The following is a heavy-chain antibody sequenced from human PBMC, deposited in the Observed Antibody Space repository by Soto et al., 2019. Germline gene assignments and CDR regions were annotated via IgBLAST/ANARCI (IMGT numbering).Heavy chain of an antibody. D-gene: IGHD2-21*01. CDR3: ARQKDKGERSREFDY. V-gene: IGHV4-39*01. J-gene: IGHJ4*02. CDR1: GGSISSSSYY. Sequence: SETLSLTCTVSGGSISSSSYYWGWIRQPPGKGLEWIGSIYYSGSTYYKPSLKSRVTISVDTSKNQFSLKLSSVTAADTAVYYCARQKDKGERSREFDYWGQGTLVTVSS. CDR2: IYYSGST.